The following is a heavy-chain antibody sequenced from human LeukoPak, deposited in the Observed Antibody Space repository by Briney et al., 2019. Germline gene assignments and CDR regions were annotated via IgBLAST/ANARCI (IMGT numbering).Heavy chain of an antibody. D-gene: IGHD1-26*01. Sequence: PGGSLRLSCTASGFTFSGYSMNWIRQAPGKGLEWVSSFGTRSTSVYHAGSVKGRFTISRDNAKNSLYLQMNSLRAEDTAVYYCARDKRADEGSKFDYWGQGTLVTVSS. CDR3: ARDKRADEGSKFDY. CDR1: GFTFSGYS. CDR2: FGTRSTSV. V-gene: IGHV3-21*04. J-gene: IGHJ4*02.